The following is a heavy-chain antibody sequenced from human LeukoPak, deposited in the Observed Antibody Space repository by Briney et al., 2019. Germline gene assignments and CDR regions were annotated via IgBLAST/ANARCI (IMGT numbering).Heavy chain of an antibody. V-gene: IGHV3-21*01. CDR2: ISSSSSYI. D-gene: IGHD1-26*01. Sequence: PGGSLRLSCAASGFTFSSYSMNWVRRAPGKGLEWVSSISSSSSYIYYADSVKGRFTISRDNAKNSLYLQMNSPRAEDTAVYYCLSFVGSPDAFDIWGQGTMVTVSS. CDR3: LSFVGSPDAFDI. CDR1: GFTFSSYS. J-gene: IGHJ3*02.